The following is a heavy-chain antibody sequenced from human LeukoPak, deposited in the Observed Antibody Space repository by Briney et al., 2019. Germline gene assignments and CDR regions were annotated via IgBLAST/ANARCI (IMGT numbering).Heavy chain of an antibody. CDR1: GFTFDDYA. V-gene: IGHV3-9*01. D-gene: IGHD4-17*01. J-gene: IGHJ4*02. Sequence: PGGSLGLSCAASGFTFDDYAMHWVRQAPGKGLEWVSGISWNSGSIGYADSVKGRFTISRDNAKNSLYLQMNSLRAEDTALYYCAKDNSATVTTVLMDYWGQGTLVTVSS. CDR2: ISWNSGSI. CDR3: AKDNSATVTTVLMDY.